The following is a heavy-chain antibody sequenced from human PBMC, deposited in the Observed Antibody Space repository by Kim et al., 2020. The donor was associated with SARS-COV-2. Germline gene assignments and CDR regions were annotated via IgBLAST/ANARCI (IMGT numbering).Heavy chain of an antibody. CDR3: ARDKRYYDSSGYYYAFDI. D-gene: IGHD3-22*01. CDR2: IWYDGSNK. V-gene: IGHV3-33*01. CDR1: GFTFSSYG. Sequence: GGSLRPSCAASGFTFSSYGMHWVRQAPGKGLEWVAVIWYDGSNKYYADSVKGRFTISRDNSKNTLYLQMNSLRAEDTAVYYCARDKRYYDSSGYYYAFDIWGQGTMVTVSS. J-gene: IGHJ3*02.